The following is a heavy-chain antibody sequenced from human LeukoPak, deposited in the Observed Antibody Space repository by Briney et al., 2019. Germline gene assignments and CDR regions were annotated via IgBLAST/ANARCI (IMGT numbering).Heavy chain of an antibody. D-gene: IGHD3-22*01. CDR1: VYTFTDYY. CDR3: ARGRAFDTSGATFDS. Sequence: GASVTVSFKASVYTFTDYYMHWVRQAPGQGLEWMGWINPDSGGTKYAQKFQGRVTMTRDTSISTAYVELSRLRSDDTAVYYCARGRAFDTSGATFDSWGQGTLVAVSS. CDR2: INPDSGGT. J-gene: IGHJ4*02. V-gene: IGHV1-2*02.